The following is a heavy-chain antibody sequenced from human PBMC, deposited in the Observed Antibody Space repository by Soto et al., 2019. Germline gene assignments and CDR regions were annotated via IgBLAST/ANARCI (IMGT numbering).Heavy chain of an antibody. V-gene: IGHV3-66*01. CDR1: GFTVSSNY. CDR2: IYRGGST. CDR3: ARDLQNRDYGYYYYGMDV. J-gene: IGHJ6*04. D-gene: IGHD4-17*01. Sequence: EVQLVESGGGLVQPGGSLRLSCAASGFTVSSNYMSWVRQAPGKGLVWVSVIYRGGSTYYADSVKGRFTISRDNSKNTLYLQMNSLRAEDTAVYYCARDLQNRDYGYYYYGMDVWGEETTVTVSS.